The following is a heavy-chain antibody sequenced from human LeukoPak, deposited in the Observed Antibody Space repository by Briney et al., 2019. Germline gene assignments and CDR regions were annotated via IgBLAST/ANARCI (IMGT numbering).Heavy chain of an antibody. Sequence: GGSLRLSCAASGFTFRNAWMSWVRQAPGKGLEWVGRIKSRTDGRTIEYAAPVKGRFSISRDDSKNTLYLQINSLKTEDTAVYYCADLGDYAVGWGQGTLVTVSS. D-gene: IGHD4-17*01. V-gene: IGHV3-15*01. CDR3: ADLGDYAVG. J-gene: IGHJ4*02. CDR1: GFTFRNAW. CDR2: IKSRTDGRTI.